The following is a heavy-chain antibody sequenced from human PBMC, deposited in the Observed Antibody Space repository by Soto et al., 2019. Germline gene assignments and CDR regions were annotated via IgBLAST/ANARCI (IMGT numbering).Heavy chain of an antibody. J-gene: IGHJ4*02. D-gene: IGHD3-9*01. CDR1: GGTFSSYA. Sequence: SVQVSCKASGGTFSSYAISWVRQAPGQGLEWMGGIIPIFGTANYAQKFQGRVTITADESTSTAYMELSSLRSEDTAVYYCARGARFYDILTNYFDYWCQGTLLTVSS. V-gene: IGHV1-69*13. CDR3: ARGARFYDILTNYFDY. CDR2: IIPIFGTA.